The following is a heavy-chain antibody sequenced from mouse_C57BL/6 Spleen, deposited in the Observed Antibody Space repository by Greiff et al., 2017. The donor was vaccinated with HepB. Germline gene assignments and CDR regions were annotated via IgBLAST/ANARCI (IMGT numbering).Heavy chain of an antibody. CDR2: ISYDGSN. J-gene: IGHJ2*01. CDR1: GYSITSGYY. CDR3: ARVYDYAGY. Sequence: EVQLQQSGPGLVKPSQSLSLTCSVTGYSITSGYYWNWIRQFPGNKLEWMGYISYDGSNNYNPSLKNRISITRDTSKNQFFLKLNSVTTEDTATYYCARVYDYAGYWGQGTTLTVSS. D-gene: IGHD2-4*01. V-gene: IGHV3-6*01.